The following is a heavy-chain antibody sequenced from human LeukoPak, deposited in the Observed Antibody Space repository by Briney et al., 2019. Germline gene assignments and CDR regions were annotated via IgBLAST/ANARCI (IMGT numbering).Heavy chain of an antibody. V-gene: IGHV4-39*01. D-gene: IGHD3-3*01. CDR2: IYYSGST. Sequence: PSETLSLTCTVSGGSISSSSYYWGWIRQPPGKGLEWIGSIYYSGSTYYNPSLKSRVTISVDTSKNQFSLKLSSVTAADTAVYYCADYDFWSGSFGYWGQGTLVTVSS. J-gene: IGHJ4*02. CDR3: ADYDFWSGSFGY. CDR1: GGSISSSSYY.